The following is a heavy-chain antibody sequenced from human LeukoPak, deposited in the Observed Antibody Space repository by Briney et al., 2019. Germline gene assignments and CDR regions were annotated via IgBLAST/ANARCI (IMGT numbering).Heavy chain of an antibody. J-gene: IGHJ6*02. Sequence: PGGSLRLSCAASGFPFRSYVMHWVRQATGKGLEWVSAIGSSGDTHYPDSVKGRFTISRENAENSLYLQMNSLRAEDTAVYYCARDSYYYGSGTYSPPRYGMDVWGQGTTVIVSS. CDR3: ARDSYYYGSGTYSPPRYGMDV. D-gene: IGHD3-10*01. V-gene: IGHV3-13*01. CDR1: GFPFRSYV. CDR2: IGSSGDT.